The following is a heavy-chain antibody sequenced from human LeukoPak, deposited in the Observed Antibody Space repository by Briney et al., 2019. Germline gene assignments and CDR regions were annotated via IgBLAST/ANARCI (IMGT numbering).Heavy chain of an antibody. D-gene: IGHD6-13*01. CDR3: ARESRGGSSWYSAPLDH. Sequence: SETLSLTCTVSGGSISNYYWSWIRQPAGKGLEWIGHIYTSGSTNYNPSLKSRVTMSVDTSKNQFSLKLSSVTAADTAVYYCARESRGGSSWYSAPLDHWGQGTLVTVSS. V-gene: IGHV4-4*07. CDR1: GGSISNYY. J-gene: IGHJ5*02. CDR2: IYTSGST.